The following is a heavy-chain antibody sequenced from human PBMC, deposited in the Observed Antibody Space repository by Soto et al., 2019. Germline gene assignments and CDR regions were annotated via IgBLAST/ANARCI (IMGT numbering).Heavy chain of an antibody. Sequence: ASVKVSCKASGYTFTGYYMHWVRQAPGQGLEWMGWINPNSGGTNYAQKFQGWVTMTRDTSISTAYMELSRLRSDDTAVYYCAKRIPDYYYYYGMDVWGQGTTVTVSS. CDR3: AKRIPDYYYYYGMDV. CDR1: GYTFTGYY. J-gene: IGHJ6*02. CDR2: INPNSGGT. V-gene: IGHV1-2*04.